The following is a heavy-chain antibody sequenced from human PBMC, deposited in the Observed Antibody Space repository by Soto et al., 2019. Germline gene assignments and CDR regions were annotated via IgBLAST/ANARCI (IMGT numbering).Heavy chain of an antibody. D-gene: IGHD2-8*01. CDR2: ISGSGGST. J-gene: IGHJ4*02. CDR3: AKKSGVGSLHHY. V-gene: IGHV3-23*01. Sequence: GGSLRLSCAASGFTFSSYAMSWVRQAPVKGLEWVSAISGSGGSTYYADSVKGRFTISRDNSKNTLYLQMNSLRAEDTAVYYCAKKSGVGSLHHYWGQGTLVTVSS. CDR1: GFTFSSYA.